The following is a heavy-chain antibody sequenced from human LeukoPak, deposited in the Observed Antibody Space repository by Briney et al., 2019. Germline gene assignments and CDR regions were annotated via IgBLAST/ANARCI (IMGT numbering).Heavy chain of an antibody. J-gene: IGHJ5*02. V-gene: IGHV1-69*02. CDR2: ISPMFDIP. CDR3: AREFKQSNWNDGHWFDP. D-gene: IGHD1-20*01. CDR1: GGSFRAYS. Sequence: VASVQVSCKASGGSFRAYSIPWVRQAAGQGREWMGRISPMFDIPNYAQKFQGRVTIPADTSTSTSYMELSSLRSEDTAVYYCAREFKQSNWNDGHWFDPWGPGTLVTVSS.